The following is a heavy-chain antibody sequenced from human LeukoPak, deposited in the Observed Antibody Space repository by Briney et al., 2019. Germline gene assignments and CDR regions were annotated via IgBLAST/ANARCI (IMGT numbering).Heavy chain of an antibody. J-gene: IGHJ5*02. D-gene: IGHD5-18*01. CDR3: ARGRYSYGYRNWFDP. Sequence: SETLSLTCSVSGGSISSSSYYWAWIRQPPGKGLEWIGYIYYSGSTNYNPSLKSRVTISVDTSKNQFSLKLSSVTAADTAVYYCARGRYSYGYRNWFDPWGQGTLVTVSS. CDR1: GGSISSSSYY. CDR2: IYYSGST. V-gene: IGHV4-61*05.